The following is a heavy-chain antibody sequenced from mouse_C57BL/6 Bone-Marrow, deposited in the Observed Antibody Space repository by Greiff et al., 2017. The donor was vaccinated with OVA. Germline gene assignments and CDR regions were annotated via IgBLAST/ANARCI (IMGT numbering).Heavy chain of an antibody. CDR2: IDPETGGT. Sequence: VKLMESGAELVRPGASVTLSCKASGYTFTDYEMHWVKQTPVHGLEWIGAIDPETGGTAYNQQFKGKAILTADNTSSTAYMELRSLTSEDSAVYYCTRGYSNYYAMDYWGQGTSVTVSS. V-gene: IGHV1-15*01. J-gene: IGHJ4*01. CDR1: GYTFTDYE. D-gene: IGHD2-5*01. CDR3: TRGYSNYYAMDY.